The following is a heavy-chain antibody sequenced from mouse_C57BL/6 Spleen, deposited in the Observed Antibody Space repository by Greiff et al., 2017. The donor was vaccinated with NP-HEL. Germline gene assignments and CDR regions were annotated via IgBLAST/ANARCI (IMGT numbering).Heavy chain of an antibody. CDR1: GYTFTDYE. CDR2: IDPETGGT. V-gene: IGHV1-15*01. CDR3: TRAEFITTVVASYWYFDV. D-gene: IGHD1-1*01. J-gene: IGHJ1*03. Sequence: QVQLQQSGAELVRPGASVTLSCKASGYTFTDYEMHWVKQTPVHGLEWIGAIDPETGGTAYNQKFKGKAILTADKSSSTAYMELRSLTSEDSAVYYCTRAEFITTVVASYWYFDVWGTGTTVTVSS.